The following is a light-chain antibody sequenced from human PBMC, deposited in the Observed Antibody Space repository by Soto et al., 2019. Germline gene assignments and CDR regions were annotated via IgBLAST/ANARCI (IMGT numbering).Light chain of an antibody. CDR3: SSYTIFNTLV. J-gene: IGLJ3*02. Sequence: QSALTQPASVSASPGQSITISCTGTSSDVGGYHYVSWYQRHPNKAPKLIIYEVSNRPSGVPNRFSGSKSGNTASLSISGLQAEDEADYYCSSYTIFNTLVFGGGTKLTVL. CDR2: EVS. V-gene: IGLV2-14*01. CDR1: SSDVGGYHY.